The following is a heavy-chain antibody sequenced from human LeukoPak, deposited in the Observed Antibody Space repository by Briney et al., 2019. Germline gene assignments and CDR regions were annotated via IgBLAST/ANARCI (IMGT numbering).Heavy chain of an antibody. CDR2: IYYSGST. D-gene: IGHD3-22*01. Sequence: PSETLSLTCTVSGASISSYYWAWIRQPPGKGLEWIGYIYYSGSTNYNPSLKSRVSISVDASKNQFSLRLSSVTAADTAIYYCARHDDDSVGNYPDAFDIWGQGTMVTVSS. J-gene: IGHJ3*02. CDR3: ARHDDDSVGNYPDAFDI. V-gene: IGHV4-59*08. CDR1: GASISSYY.